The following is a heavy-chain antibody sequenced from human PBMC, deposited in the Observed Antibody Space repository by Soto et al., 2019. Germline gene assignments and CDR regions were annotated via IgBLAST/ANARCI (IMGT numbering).Heavy chain of an antibody. CDR2: IIPIFGTA. Sequence: SVKVSCKASGGTFSSYAISWVRQAPGQGLEWMGGIIPIFGTANYAQKFQGRVTITADKSTSTAYMEPSSLRSEDTAVYYCARKGRTHYDFWSGGPRDYYGMDVWGQGTTVTVSS. J-gene: IGHJ6*02. V-gene: IGHV1-69*06. CDR3: ARKGRTHYDFWSGGPRDYYGMDV. CDR1: GGTFSSYA. D-gene: IGHD3-3*01.